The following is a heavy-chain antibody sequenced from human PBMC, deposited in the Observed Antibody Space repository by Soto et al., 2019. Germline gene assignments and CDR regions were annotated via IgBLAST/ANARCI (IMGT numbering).Heavy chain of an antibody. CDR2: ISAYNGNT. V-gene: IGHV1-18*01. CDR1: GYTFTSYG. J-gene: IGHJ6*03. Sequence: QVQLVQSGAEVKKPGASVKVSCKASGYTFTSYGISWVRQAPGQGLEWMGWISAYNGNTNYAQKLQGRVTMTTDTSKITDYMELRSLRSGDTAVDYCARERLCQCPSYYYHYYMDLWGKGTTVTVSS. D-gene: IGHD6-19*01. CDR3: ARERLCQCPSYYYHYYMDL.